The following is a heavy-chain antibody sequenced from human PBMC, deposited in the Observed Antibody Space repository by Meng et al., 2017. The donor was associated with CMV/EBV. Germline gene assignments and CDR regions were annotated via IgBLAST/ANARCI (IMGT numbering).Heavy chain of an antibody. CDR1: GFTFSSYS. V-gene: IGHV3-21*01. CDR3: ARERLLRWGGAFDI. D-gene: IGHD2-21*01. Sequence: GGSLRLSCAASGFTFSSYSMNWVRQAPGKGLEWVSSISSSSSYIYYADSVKGRFTISRDNAKNSLYLQMNSLRAEDTAVYYCARERLLRWGGAFDIWGQGTMVTVSS. CDR2: ISSSSSYI. J-gene: IGHJ3*02.